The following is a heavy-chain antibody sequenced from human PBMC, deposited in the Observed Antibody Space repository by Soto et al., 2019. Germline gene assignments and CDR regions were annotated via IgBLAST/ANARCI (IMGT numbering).Heavy chain of an antibody. CDR3: ARSGSSWYYYYGMDV. CDR2: IYYSGST. D-gene: IGHD6-13*01. CDR1: GGSISSYY. Sequence: LETLSLTCTVSGGSISSYYWSWIRQPPGKGLEWIGYIYYSGSTNYNPSLKSRVTISVDTSKNQFSLKLSSVTAADTAVYYCARSGSSWYYYYGMDVWGQGTTVTVSS. V-gene: IGHV4-59*01. J-gene: IGHJ6*02.